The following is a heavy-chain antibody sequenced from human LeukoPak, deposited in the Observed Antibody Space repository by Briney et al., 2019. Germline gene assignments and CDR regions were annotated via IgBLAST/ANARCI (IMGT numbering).Heavy chain of an antibody. CDR1: GFGENFFG. D-gene: IGHD4/OR15-4a*01. CDR2: ISAQHGQT. CDR3: ARRAGAYSHPYDY. V-gene: IGHV1-18*01. Sequence: SVWVSCKISGFGENFFGISWVRQVAGQGLEWMGWISAQHGQTEYAPNRQDRVTMTTDTYTNTAYMELRSLRSDDTAVYYCARRAGAYSHPYDYWGQGTLVTVSS. J-gene: IGHJ4*02.